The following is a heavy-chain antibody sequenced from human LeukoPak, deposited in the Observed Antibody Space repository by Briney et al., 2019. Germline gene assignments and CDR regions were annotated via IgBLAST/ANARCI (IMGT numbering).Heavy chain of an antibody. V-gene: IGHV4-59*01. J-gene: IGHJ4*02. CDR1: GGSISSYY. Sequence: SETLSLTCTVSGGSISSYYWSWIRQPPGKGLEWIGYIYYSGSTNYNPSLKSRVTISVDTSKNQFSLKLSSVTAADTAVYYCARFDDYGDPSLDYWGQGTLVTVSS. CDR2: IYYSGST. CDR3: ARFDDYGDPSLDY. D-gene: IGHD4-17*01.